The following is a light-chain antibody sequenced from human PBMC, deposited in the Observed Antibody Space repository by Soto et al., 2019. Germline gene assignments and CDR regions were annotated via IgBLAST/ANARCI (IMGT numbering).Light chain of an antibody. CDR2: LGS. J-gene: IGKJ2*01. CDR3: MQALKPPYT. CDR1: QSLLYENGYTY. Sequence: DIVMTQSPLSLPVTPGEPASISCRSSQSLLYENGYTYFDWYVQKPGQPPQLLIYLGSNRPSGDPEGFSRIVSGTDFTLKISRVETEDVGVYYCMQALKPPYTFGQGTKLEIK. V-gene: IGKV2-28*01.